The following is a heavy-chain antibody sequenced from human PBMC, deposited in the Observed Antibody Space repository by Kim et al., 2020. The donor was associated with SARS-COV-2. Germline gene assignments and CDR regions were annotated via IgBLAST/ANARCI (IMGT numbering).Heavy chain of an antibody. J-gene: IGHJ6*02. CDR1: GYTFTTYA. V-gene: IGHV1-3*01. CDR2: INPTRGNT. D-gene: IGHD2-21*01. Sequence: ASVKVSCKASGYTFTTYAMQWVRQAPGQGLEWMGWINPTRGNTKYSDTFQGRITITRDTSARTAHMELSSLRPEDTAVYYCAGSVAIMLPGMDVWGQGTTVTVTS. CDR3: AGSVAIMLPGMDV.